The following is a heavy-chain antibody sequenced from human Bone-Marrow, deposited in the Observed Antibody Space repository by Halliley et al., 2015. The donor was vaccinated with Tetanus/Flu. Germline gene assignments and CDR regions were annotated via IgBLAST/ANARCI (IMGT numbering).Heavy chain of an antibody. Sequence: VAVISYDGTTKFYADSVKGRFTISRDNSKNTLFLEMNSLRVEDPAVYDCAKMPRGTADSASDIWGQGSMVTVSS. J-gene: IGHJ3*02. D-gene: IGHD2-21*02. CDR2: ISYDGTTK. CDR3: AKMPRGTADSASDI. V-gene: IGHV3-30*18.